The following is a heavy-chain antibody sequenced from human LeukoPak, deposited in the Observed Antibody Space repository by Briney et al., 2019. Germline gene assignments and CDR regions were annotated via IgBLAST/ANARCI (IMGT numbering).Heavy chain of an antibody. J-gene: IGHJ5*02. V-gene: IGHV4-38-2*01. CDR2: IYHSGST. CDR3: AMEVVPAAMWSLHWFDP. Sequence: PSETLSLTCAVSGYSIRSGYYWGWIRQPPGKGLEWIGIIYHSGSTYYNPSLKSRVTISVDTSKNQFSLKLSSVTAADTAVYYCAMEVVPAAMWSLHWFDPWGQGTLVTVSS. CDR1: GYSIRSGYY. D-gene: IGHD2-2*01.